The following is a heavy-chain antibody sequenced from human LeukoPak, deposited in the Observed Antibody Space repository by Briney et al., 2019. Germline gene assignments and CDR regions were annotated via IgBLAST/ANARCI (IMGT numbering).Heavy chain of an antibody. J-gene: IGHJ4*02. CDR1: GGTFSSYT. Sequence: SVKVSCKASGGTFSSYTISWVRQAPGQGLEWMGRIIPILGTANYAQKFQGRVTITADKSTSTAYMELSSLRSEDTAVYYCARDGGRAGIDYWGQGTLVTVSS. CDR2: IIPILGTA. V-gene: IGHV1-69*08. CDR3: ARDGGRAGIDY. D-gene: IGHD2-15*01.